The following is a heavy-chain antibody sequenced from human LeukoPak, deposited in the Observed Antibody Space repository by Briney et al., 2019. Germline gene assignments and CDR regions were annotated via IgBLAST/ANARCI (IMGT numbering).Heavy chain of an antibody. CDR1: GFTFSSYA. CDR2: ISGSGGST. V-gene: IGHV3-23*01. CDR3: AKGVWATILTNDAFDI. Sequence: GGSLRLSCAAAGFTFSSYAMSWVRQAPGKGLEWVSAISGSGGSTYYADSVKGRFTISRDNSKNTLYLQMNSLRAEDTAVYYCAKGVWATILTNDAFDIWGQGTMVTVSS. D-gene: IGHD3-9*01. J-gene: IGHJ3*02.